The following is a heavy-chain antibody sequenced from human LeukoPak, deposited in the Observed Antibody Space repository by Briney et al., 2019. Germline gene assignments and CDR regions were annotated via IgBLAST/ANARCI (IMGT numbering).Heavy chain of an antibody. CDR1: GYTFTSYY. CDR2: INPSGGST. J-gene: IGHJ3*02. Sequence: ASVKVSCKASGYTFTSYYMHWVRQAPGQGLEWMGIINPSGGSTSYAQKFQGRVTMTRNTSISTAYMELSSLRSEDTAVYYCARGKVLRYFDWTTPNARDAFDIWGQGTMVTVSS. V-gene: IGHV1-46*01. CDR3: ARGKVLRYFDWTTPNARDAFDI. D-gene: IGHD3-9*01.